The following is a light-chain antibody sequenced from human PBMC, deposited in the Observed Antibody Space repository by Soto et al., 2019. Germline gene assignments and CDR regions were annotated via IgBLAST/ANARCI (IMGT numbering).Light chain of an antibody. J-gene: IGLJ2*01. CDR3: SSYAGSIQVV. CDR1: SSDVGGYNY. CDR2: EVN. Sequence: QSALTQPPSVSGSPGQSVTISCTGTSSDVGGYNYVSWYQQHPGRAPKLIISEVNKRPSGVPDRFSGSKSGNTASLTVSGLQGEDEADYYCSSYAGSIQVVFGGGTKLTVL. V-gene: IGLV2-8*01.